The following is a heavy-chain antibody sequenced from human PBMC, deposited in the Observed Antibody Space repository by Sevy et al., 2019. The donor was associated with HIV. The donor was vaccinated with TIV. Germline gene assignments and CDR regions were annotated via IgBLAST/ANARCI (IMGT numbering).Heavy chain of an antibody. V-gene: IGHV3-21*01. CDR3: ARAPWDIVVVPAAIPHWFDP. CDR2: ISSSSSYI. J-gene: IGHJ5*02. CDR1: GFTFSSYS. Sequence: GGSLRLSCAASGFTFSSYSMNWVRQAPGKGLEWVSSISSSSSYIYYADSVKGRFTISRDNAKNSLYLQMNSLRAEDTAVYYCARAPWDIVVVPAAIPHWFDPWGQGTLVTVSS. D-gene: IGHD2-2*01.